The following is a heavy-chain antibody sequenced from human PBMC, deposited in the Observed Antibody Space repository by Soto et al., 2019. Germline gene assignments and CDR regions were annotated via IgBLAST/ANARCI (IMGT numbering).Heavy chain of an antibody. CDR2: ISYDGSNK. CDR1: GFTFSSYG. D-gene: IGHD5-12*01. V-gene: IGHV3-30*18. Sequence: QVQLVESGGGVVQPGRSLRLSCAASGFTFSSYGMHWVRQAPGKGLEWVAVISYDGSNKYYADSVKGRFTISRDNSKNTLYLQMNSLRAEDTAVYYCAKDGLHYDGLDYWGQGTLVTVSS. CDR3: AKDGLHYDGLDY. J-gene: IGHJ4*02.